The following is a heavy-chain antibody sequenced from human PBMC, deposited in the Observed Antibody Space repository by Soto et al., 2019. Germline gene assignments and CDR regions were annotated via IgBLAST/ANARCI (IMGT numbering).Heavy chain of an antibody. CDR1: GFVFSDYT. D-gene: IGHD2-2*01. V-gene: IGHV3-23*01. CDR2: ISAGGSHT. J-gene: IGHJ4*02. CDR3: ASVPIWCGSSSCYTEGFDS. Sequence: EVQLLDSGGGWVQPGGSLRLSCVASGFVFSDYTMSWVRQAPGKGLEWVSAISAGGSHTYYADSVKGRFTVSRVNSKNTLYLQMNTLRAEDTAIYYCASVPIWCGSSSCYTEGFDSWGQGTLVTVSS.